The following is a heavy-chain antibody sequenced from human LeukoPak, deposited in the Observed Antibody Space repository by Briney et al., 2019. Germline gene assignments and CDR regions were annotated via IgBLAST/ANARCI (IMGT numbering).Heavy chain of an antibody. CDR1: GGSFSGYY. CDR2: INHSGST. V-gene: IGHV4-34*01. J-gene: IGHJ4*02. Sequence: SETLSLTCAVYGGSFSGYYWSWIRQPPGKGLEWIGEINHSGSTNYNPSLKSRVTISVDTSKNQFSLKLSSVTAADTAVYYCARARKPGKVRTNNFIDYWGQGTLVTVSS. D-gene: IGHD7-27*01. CDR3: ARARKPGKVRTNNFIDY.